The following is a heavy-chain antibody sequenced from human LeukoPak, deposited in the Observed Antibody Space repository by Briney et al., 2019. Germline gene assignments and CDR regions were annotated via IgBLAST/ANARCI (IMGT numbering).Heavy chain of an antibody. J-gene: IGHJ4*02. Sequence: GGSLRLSCAASGFIVSSNDMSWVRQAPGKGLEWVALISFDESSEYYADSVKGRFSISRDNSKNTLYLQMNNARVDDTAVYYCAKEVGYGSPYFDYWGQGTLVTVSS. CDR1: GFIVSSND. D-gene: IGHD5-12*01. CDR2: ISFDESSE. V-gene: IGHV3-30*18. CDR3: AKEVGYGSPYFDY.